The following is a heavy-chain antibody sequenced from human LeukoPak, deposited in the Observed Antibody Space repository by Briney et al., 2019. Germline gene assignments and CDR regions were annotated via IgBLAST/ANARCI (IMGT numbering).Heavy chain of an antibody. V-gene: IGHV1-69*04. CDR2: IIPTLDVA. CDR3: ARGDSGYDPFDC. Sequence: GASVKVSCKASGDNFSSYVITWVRQAPGQGLEWMGRIIPTLDVANFAQKFKGRVTITADKSTNTAHLELSSLRSEDTAVYYCARGDSGYDPFDCWGQGTLVTVSS. D-gene: IGHD5-12*01. J-gene: IGHJ4*02. CDR1: GDNFSSYV.